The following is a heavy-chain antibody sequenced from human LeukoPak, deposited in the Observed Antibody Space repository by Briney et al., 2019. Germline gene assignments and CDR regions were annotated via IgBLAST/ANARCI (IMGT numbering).Heavy chain of an antibody. Sequence: PSETLSLTCTVSGGPISSGGYYWSWIRQHPGKGLEWIGYIYYSGSTYYNPSLKSRVTISVDTSKNQFSLKLSSVTAADTAVYYCARDPGGSGSPSFDYWGQGTLVTVSS. CDR1: GGPISSGGYY. J-gene: IGHJ4*02. CDR3: ARDPGGSGSPSFDY. V-gene: IGHV4-31*03. CDR2: IYYSGST. D-gene: IGHD3-10*01.